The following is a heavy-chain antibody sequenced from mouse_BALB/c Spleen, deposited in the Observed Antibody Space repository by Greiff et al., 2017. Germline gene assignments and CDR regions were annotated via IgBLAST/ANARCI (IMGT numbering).Heavy chain of an antibody. CDR1: GFTFSSFG. D-gene: IGHD4-1*01. V-gene: IGHV5-17*02. CDR2: ISSGSSTI. CDR3: ARSGLGRGYFDY. Sequence: EVKVVESGGGLVQPGGSRKLSCAASGFTFSSFGMHWVRQAPEKGLEWVAYISSGSSTIYYADTVKGRFTISRDNPKNTLFLQMTSLRSEDTAMYYCARSGLGRGYFDYWGQGTTLTVSS. J-gene: IGHJ2*01.